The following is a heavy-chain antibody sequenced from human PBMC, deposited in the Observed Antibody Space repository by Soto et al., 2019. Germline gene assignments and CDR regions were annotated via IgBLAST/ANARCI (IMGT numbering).Heavy chain of an antibody. J-gene: IGHJ4*02. D-gene: IGHD3-10*01. CDR3: ARQNYGSGSTYLDY. CDR1: GGSISSYY. V-gene: IGHV4-59*08. CDR2: IYYSGST. Sequence: SETLSLTCTVSGGSISSYYWSWIRQPPGKGLEWIGYIYYSGSTNYNPSLKSRVTISVDTSKNQFSLKLNSMTAADTAVYYCARQNYGSGSTYLDYWDQGTLVTVSS.